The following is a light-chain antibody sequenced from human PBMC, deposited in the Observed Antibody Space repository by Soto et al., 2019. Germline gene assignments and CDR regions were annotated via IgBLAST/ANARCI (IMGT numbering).Light chain of an antibody. J-gene: IGKJ2*01. CDR2: LGS. CDR3: MQALPTPLMYT. V-gene: IGKV2-28*01. CDR1: QSLLHSNGYNY. Sequence: DIVMTQSPLSLPVTPGEPASISCRSSQSLLHSNGYNYLDWYLQKPGQSPQLLIYLGSNRASRGTDRFSGSGSGRDYTLKISRVEAEDVVVYYCMQALPTPLMYTVGQGTKLDIQ.